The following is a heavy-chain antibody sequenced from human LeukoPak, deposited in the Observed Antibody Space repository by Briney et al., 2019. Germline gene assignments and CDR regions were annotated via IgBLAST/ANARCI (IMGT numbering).Heavy chain of an antibody. Sequence: PSETLSLTCTVSGGSISSSSYSWGWIRQPPGKGLEWIGSIYYSGSTYYNPSLKSRVTISVDTSKNQFSLKLSSVTAADTAVYYCARQGEGWNYGGFDPWGQGTLVTVSS. D-gene: IGHD1-7*01. V-gene: IGHV4-39*01. J-gene: IGHJ5*02. CDR2: IYYSGST. CDR3: ARQGEGWNYGGFDP. CDR1: GGSISSSSYS.